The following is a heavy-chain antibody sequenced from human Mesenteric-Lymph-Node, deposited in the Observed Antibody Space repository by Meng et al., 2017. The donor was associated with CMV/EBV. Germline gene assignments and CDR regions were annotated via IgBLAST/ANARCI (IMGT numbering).Heavy chain of an antibody. Sequence: ASVKVSCKASGYTFTGYYMHWVRQAPGQGLEWMGWINPNSGGTNYAQKFQGRVTMTRDTSISTAYMELSRLRSDDTAVYYCARGVVVPRFPLNYGMDVWGQGTTVTVSS. J-gene: IGHJ6*02. CDR2: INPNSGGT. V-gene: IGHV1-2*02. CDR1: GYTFTGYY. CDR3: ARGVVVPRFPLNYGMDV. D-gene: IGHD2-2*01.